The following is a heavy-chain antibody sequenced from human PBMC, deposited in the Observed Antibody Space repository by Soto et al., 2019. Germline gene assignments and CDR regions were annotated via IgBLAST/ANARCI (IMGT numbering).Heavy chain of an antibody. CDR1: GYTFTGYY. V-gene: IGHV1-2*04. D-gene: IGHD6-13*01. CDR2: INPNSGGT. J-gene: IGHJ3*02. CDR3: ARSLSSSWYGDAFDI. Sequence: ASVKVSCKASGYTFTGYYMHWVRQAPGQGLEWMGWINPNSGGTNYAQKFQGWVTMTRDTSISTAYMELSRLRSDDTAVYCCARSLSSSWYGDAFDIWGQGTMVTVSS.